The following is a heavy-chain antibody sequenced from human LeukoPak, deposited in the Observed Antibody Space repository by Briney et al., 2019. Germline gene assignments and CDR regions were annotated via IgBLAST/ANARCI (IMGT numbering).Heavy chain of an antibody. CDR2: ISSSSSYI. D-gene: IGHD2-2*03. CDR3: ARVLRGGYCSSTSCFSFDC. Sequence: GGSLRLSCAASGFTFSSYSMNWVRQAPGKGLEWVSSISSSSSYIYYADSVKGRFTISRDNAKNSLYLQMNSLRAEDTAVYYCARVLRGGYCSSTSCFSFDCWGQGTLVTVSS. V-gene: IGHV3-21*01. CDR1: GFTFSSYS. J-gene: IGHJ4*02.